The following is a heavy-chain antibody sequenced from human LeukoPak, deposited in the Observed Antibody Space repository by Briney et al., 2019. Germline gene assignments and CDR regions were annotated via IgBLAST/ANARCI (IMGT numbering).Heavy chain of an antibody. Sequence: PSETLSLTSTVSGGSISSSSYYWGWIRQPPGKGLEWIGSIYYSGSTYYNPSLKSRVTISVDTSKNQFSLKLSSVTAADTAVYYCAKRDYSSSGPEVNWGQGTLVTVSS. D-gene: IGHD6-6*01. J-gene: IGHJ4*02. CDR3: AKRDYSSSGPEVN. CDR2: IYYSGST. V-gene: IGHV4-39*07. CDR1: GGSISSSSYY.